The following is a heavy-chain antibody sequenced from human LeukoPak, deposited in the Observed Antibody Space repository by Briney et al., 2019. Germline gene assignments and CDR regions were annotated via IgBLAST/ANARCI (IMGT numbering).Heavy chain of an antibody. CDR3: AKQENPGYSSDLGY. CDR2: ISGSGGST. J-gene: IGHJ4*02. Sequence: GGSLRLSCAASGFTFSSYAMSWVRQAPGKGLEWASAISGSGGSTYYADSVKGRFTISRDNSKNTLYLQMNSLRAEDTAVYYCAKQENPGYSSDLGYWGQGTLVTVSS. V-gene: IGHV3-23*01. D-gene: IGHD6-19*01. CDR1: GFTFSSYA.